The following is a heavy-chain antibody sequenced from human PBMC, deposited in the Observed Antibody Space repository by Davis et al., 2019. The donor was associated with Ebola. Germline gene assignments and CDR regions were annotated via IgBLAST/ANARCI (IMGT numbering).Heavy chain of an antibody. CDR2: IWYDGSNK. V-gene: IGHV3-33*03. CDR3: AKGAGSWLKYYFDY. D-gene: IGHD6-13*01. J-gene: IGHJ4*02. CDR1: GFTFSSYG. Sequence: GGSLRLSCAASGFTFSSYGMHWVRQAPGKGLEWVAVIWYDGSNKYYADSVKGRFTISRDNAKNSLYLQMNSLRAEDTALYYCAKGAGSWLKYYFDYWGQGTLVTVSS.